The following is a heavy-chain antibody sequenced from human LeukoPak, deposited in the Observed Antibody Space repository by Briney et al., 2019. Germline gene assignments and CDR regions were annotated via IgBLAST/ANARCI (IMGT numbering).Heavy chain of an antibody. D-gene: IGHD1-7*01. Sequence: GGSLRLSCAASGFTFSSYGMSWVRQAPGKGLEWVSAISGSGGSTYYADSVKGRFTISRDNSKNTLYLQMNSLRAEDTAVYYCAKDPNYVYYYYMDVWGKGTTVTISS. CDR3: AKDPNYVYYYYMDV. CDR1: GFTFSSYG. CDR2: ISGSGGST. J-gene: IGHJ6*03. V-gene: IGHV3-23*01.